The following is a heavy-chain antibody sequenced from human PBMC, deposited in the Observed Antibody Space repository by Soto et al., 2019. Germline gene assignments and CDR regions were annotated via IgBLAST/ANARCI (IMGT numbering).Heavy chain of an antibody. CDR1: GYTFTSYY. V-gene: IGHV1-46*01. D-gene: IGHD1-26*01. J-gene: IGHJ6*02. Sequence: ASVKVSCKASGYTFTSYYMHWVRQAPGQGLEWMGIINPSGGSTSYAQKFQGRVTMTRDTSTSAVYMELSSLRSEDAAVYYCARDRGGSDSGSYFYYGMDVWGQGTTVTVSS. CDR2: INPSGGST. CDR3: ARDRGGSDSGSYFYYGMDV.